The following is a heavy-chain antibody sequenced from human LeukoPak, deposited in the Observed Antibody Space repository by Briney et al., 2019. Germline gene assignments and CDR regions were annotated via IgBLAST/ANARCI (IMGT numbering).Heavy chain of an antibody. Sequence: PGGTLRLSCAASGFTFSSYSMNWVRQAPGKGLQWEPSISSSSSYIYYSGSVKGRFTISRDNAKNSLYLQMNSLRAEDTAVYYCARTTTVVTRDAFDIWGQGTMVTVSS. CDR2: ISSSSSYI. CDR3: ARTTTVVTRDAFDI. CDR1: GFTFSSYS. J-gene: IGHJ3*02. V-gene: IGHV3-21*01. D-gene: IGHD4-23*01.